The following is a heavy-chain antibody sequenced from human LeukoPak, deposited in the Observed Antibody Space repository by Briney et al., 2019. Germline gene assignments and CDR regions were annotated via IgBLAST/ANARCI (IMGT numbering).Heavy chain of an antibody. J-gene: IGHJ6*04. CDR1: GFTFSSYA. D-gene: IGHD3-10*02. Sequence: GGSLRLSCAASGFTFSSYAMSWVRQAPGKGLGWVSDISSSGSTIYYADSVKGRFTISSDNAKNSLYLQMNSMRAEDTAVYYCAELGITMIGGVWGKGTTVTISS. CDR2: ISSSGSTI. V-gene: IGHV3-48*03. CDR3: AELGITMIGGV.